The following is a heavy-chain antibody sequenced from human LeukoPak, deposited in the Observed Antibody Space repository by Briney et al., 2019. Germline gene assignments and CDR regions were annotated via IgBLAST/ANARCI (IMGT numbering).Heavy chain of an antibody. V-gene: IGHV3-30*03. CDR1: GFTFSSHG. J-gene: IGHJ5*01. CDR2: ISYDGSDK. Sequence: PGRSLRLSCAASGFTFSSHGMHWVRQAPGKGLEWVAVISYDGSDKYYADSVKGRFTISRDNAKNTVHLQMDSLTVEDTAVYYCAVSNWMDPWGQGTLVTVSS. CDR3: AVSNWMDP.